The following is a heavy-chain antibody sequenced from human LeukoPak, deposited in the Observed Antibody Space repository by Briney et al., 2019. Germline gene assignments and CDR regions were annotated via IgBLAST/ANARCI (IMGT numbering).Heavy chain of an antibody. V-gene: IGHV3-30*18. CDR1: GFTFSSSG. J-gene: IGHJ6*02. CDR2: ISYDGRNK. CDR3: AKDLGYYSSYYYGMDV. Sequence: GGSLRLSCAASGFTFSSSGMHWVRQAPGKGLEWVAVISYDGRNKYYADSVKGRFTISRDNSKNTLYLEMNSLRAEDTAVYYCAKDLGYYSSYYYGMDVWGQGTTVIVSS. D-gene: IGHD4-11*01.